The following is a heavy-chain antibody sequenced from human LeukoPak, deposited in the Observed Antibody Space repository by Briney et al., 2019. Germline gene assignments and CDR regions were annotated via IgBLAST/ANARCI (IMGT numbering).Heavy chain of an antibody. J-gene: IGHJ6*02. CDR2: IIPIFGTA. CDR3: AGAVAGDYYYGMDV. Sequence: SVKVSCKASGGTFISYAISWVRQAPAQGLEWMGGIIPIFGTANYAQKFQGRVTITADESTSTAYMELSSLRSEDTAVYYCAGAVAGDYYYGMDVWGQGTTVTVSS. D-gene: IGHD6-19*01. V-gene: IGHV1-69*13. CDR1: GGTFISYA.